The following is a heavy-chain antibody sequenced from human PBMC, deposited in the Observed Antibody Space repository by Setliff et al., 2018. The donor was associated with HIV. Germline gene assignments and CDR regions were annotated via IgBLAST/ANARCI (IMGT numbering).Heavy chain of an antibody. CDR3: ARGEPTILVVPAAFFDY. J-gene: IGHJ4*02. CDR1: GFTFSSSE. V-gene: IGHV3-48*03. Sequence: GGSLRLSCAASGFTFSSSEMNWVRQAPGKGLEWVSYISSSSNTIYYADSVKGRFTISRDNAKKSLYLQMNSLRAEDTAVYYCARGEPTILVVPAAFFDYWGQGTLVTVSS. CDR2: ISSSSNTI. D-gene: IGHD2-2*01.